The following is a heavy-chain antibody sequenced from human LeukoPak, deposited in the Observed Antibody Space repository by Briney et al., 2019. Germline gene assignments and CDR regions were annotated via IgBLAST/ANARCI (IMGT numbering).Heavy chain of an antibody. CDR3: ARRPPRDYLDY. J-gene: IGHJ4*02. CDR2: IYYSGST. V-gene: IGHV4-39*01. Sequence: SETLSLTCTGSGGSISSSSYYWGWIRQPPGKGLEWIGSIYYSGSTYYNPSLKSRVTISVDTSKNQFSLKLSSVTAADTAVYYCARRPPRDYLDYWGQGTLVTVSS. CDR1: GGSISSSSYY.